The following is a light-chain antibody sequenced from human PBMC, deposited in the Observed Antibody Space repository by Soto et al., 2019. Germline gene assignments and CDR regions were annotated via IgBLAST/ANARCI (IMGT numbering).Light chain of an antibody. V-gene: IGKV2-28*01. CDR3: MQPLQTAPT. J-gene: IGKJ1*01. Sequence: DIVMTQSPLSLPVTPGEPASISCRSSQSLLYSNGYHYLNWYLQKPGQSPQLLIYLGSNRASGVPDRFSGSGSGTDFTLKISRVEAVDVGVYYCMQPLQTAPTFGQGTKVEIK. CDR1: QSLLYSNGYHY. CDR2: LGS.